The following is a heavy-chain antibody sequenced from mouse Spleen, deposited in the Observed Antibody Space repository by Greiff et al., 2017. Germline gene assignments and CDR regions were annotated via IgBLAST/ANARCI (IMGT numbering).Heavy chain of an antibody. Sequence: VMLVESGAELVRPGTSVKMSCKAAGYTFTNYWIGWVKQRPGHGLEWIGDIYPGGGYTNYNEKFKGKATLTADTSSSTAYMQLSSLTSEDSAIYYCARYYGSSSAMDYWGQGTSVTVSS. CDR2: IYPGGGYT. D-gene: IGHD1-1*01. CDR3: ARYYGSSSAMDY. J-gene: IGHJ4*01. CDR1: GYTFTNYW. V-gene: IGHV1-63*02.